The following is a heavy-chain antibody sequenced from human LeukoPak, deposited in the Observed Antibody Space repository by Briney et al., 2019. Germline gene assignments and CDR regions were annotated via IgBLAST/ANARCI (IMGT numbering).Heavy chain of an antibody. CDR2: IYYSGNT. Sequence: SETLSLTCSASGGSINSSPYYWGWIRQPPGEGLEWIGSIYYSGNTYYNPSLKSRVTISVDTSKNQFSLKLSSVTAADTAVYYCARDSLGAGTVGATSGYWGQGTLVTVSS. V-gene: IGHV4-39*02. CDR1: GGSINSSPYY. J-gene: IGHJ4*02. D-gene: IGHD1-26*01. CDR3: ARDSLGAGTVGATSGY.